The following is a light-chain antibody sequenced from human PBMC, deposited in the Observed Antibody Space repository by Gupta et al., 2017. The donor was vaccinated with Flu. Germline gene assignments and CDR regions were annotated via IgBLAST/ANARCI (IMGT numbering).Light chain of an antibody. CDR1: QNVFYNSNKKNY. Sequence: DIVMTQSPDSLAVSLGERATINCKSSQNVFYNSNKKNYLAWYQQKPGQPPKLLMYWASTRDSGVPDRFSGSGSGTEFTLTISSLQPEDFALYYCQQYYSNPQNFGKGTKLEIK. CDR3: QQYYSNPQN. CDR2: WAS. V-gene: IGKV4-1*01. J-gene: IGKJ2*01.